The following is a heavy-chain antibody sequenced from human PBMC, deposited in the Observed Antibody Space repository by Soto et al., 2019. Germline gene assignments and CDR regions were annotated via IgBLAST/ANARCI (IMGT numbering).Heavy chain of an antibody. CDR2: IFYSGGT. V-gene: IGHV4-31*11. CDR1: GVSVTTGGFY. J-gene: IGHJ3*02. CDR3: ARFTSDYDSGGYYRSHAFDI. Sequence: QVQLQESGPGLVKPSQTLSLTCDVSGVSVTTGGFYWSWIRQRPGKGLEWVGYIFYSGGTYYNPSLERRLNISLDTSKNQFSLNLSALTAADTAVYYCARFTSDYDSGGYYRSHAFDIWGQGTMVIVSS. D-gene: IGHD3-22*01.